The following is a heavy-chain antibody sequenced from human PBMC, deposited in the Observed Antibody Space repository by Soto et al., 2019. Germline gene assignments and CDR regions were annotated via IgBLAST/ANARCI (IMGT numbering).Heavy chain of an antibody. Sequence: QITMRESGPTLVKPTQTLTLTCSISGFSRSASGVGVGWIRQPPGKALEWLALVFWDDDKFYSTPLQRRLTITKDTSRNQVVLTVTNMDPVDTATYYCAHRAPDGSFDIWGQGTMVTVSS. J-gene: IGHJ3*02. D-gene: IGHD3-10*01. CDR3: AHRAPDGSFDI. V-gene: IGHV2-5*02. CDR1: GFSRSASGVG. CDR2: VFWDDDK.